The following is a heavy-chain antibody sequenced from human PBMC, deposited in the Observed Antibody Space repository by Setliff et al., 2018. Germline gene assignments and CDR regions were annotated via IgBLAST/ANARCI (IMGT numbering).Heavy chain of an antibody. J-gene: IGHJ5*02. Sequence: SVKVSCKASGGTFSSYAISWVRQAPGQGLEWMGGIIPIFGIANYAQKFQGRVTITADESTSTAYMELSSLRSEDTAVYYCARGYRGYYNFWSGSQGANWFDPWGQGTLVTVSS. D-gene: IGHD3-3*01. CDR1: GGTFSSYA. CDR3: ARGYRGYYNFWSGSQGANWFDP. CDR2: IIPIFGIA. V-gene: IGHV1-69*13.